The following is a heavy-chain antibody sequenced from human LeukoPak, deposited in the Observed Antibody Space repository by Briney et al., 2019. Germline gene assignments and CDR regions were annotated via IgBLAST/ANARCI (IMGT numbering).Heavy chain of an antibody. J-gene: IGHJ4*02. D-gene: IGHD1-26*01. V-gene: IGHV3-30*04. Sequence: GGSLRLSCAASGFTFSSYAMHWVRQAPGKGLEWVAVISYDGNNKYYADSVKGRFTISRDNSKNTLYLQMNSLRAEDTAVYYCANGVGALDYWGQGTLVTVSS. CDR3: ANGVGALDY. CDR2: ISYDGNNK. CDR1: GFTFSSYA.